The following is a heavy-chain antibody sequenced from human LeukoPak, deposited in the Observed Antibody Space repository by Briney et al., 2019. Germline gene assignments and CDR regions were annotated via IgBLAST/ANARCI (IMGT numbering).Heavy chain of an antibody. V-gene: IGHV3-33*01. D-gene: IGHD3-9*01. CDR1: GFIFSYYG. J-gene: IGHJ4*02. Sequence: GGSLRLSCAASGFIFSYYGMHWVRQAPGKGLEWVAVIWYDGSNRYYADSLKGRFTISRDNSKNTLDLQMNSLRAEDTAVYYCAREPTLPYDILTGYYPQDFDYWGQGTLVTVSS. CDR3: AREPTLPYDILTGYYPQDFDY. CDR2: IWYDGSNR.